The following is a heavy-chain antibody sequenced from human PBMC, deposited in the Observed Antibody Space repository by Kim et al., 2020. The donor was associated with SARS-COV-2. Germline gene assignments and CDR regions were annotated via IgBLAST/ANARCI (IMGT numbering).Heavy chain of an antibody. CDR1: SFNLTNFG. CDR2: ISGYNGMT. Sequence: ASVKVSCMPSSFNLTNFGIFWVRQAPGQGLEWMGWISGYNGMTNYAQNFEGRVTMTTDTFTNTAYMELTSLRSDDTAVYYCAGGQTAYYMDVWGAGTMVTVPS. J-gene: IGHJ6*03. D-gene: IGHD5-18*01. CDR3: AGGQTAYYMDV. V-gene: IGHV1-18*01.